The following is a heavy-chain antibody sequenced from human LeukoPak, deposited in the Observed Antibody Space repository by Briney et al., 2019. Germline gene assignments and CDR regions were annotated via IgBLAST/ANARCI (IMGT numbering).Heavy chain of an antibody. CDR2: ISNTGSFI. D-gene: IGHD4-17*01. J-gene: IGHJ1*01. CDR1: GLTFSDEY. V-gene: IGHV3-11*04. Sequence: GGSLRLSCAASGLTFSDEYMSWIRQAPGKGLEWVSYISNTGSFISYADSVKGRFTISRDNAKNSLYLQMNSLRAEDTAVYYCARGGNGDENKFLHWDQGTLVTVSS. CDR3: ARGGNGDENKFLH.